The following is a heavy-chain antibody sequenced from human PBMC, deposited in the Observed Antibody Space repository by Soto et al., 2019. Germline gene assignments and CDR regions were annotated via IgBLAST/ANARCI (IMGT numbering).Heavy chain of an antibody. V-gene: IGHV3-30*18. Sequence: QVQLVESGGGVVQPGRSLRLSCAASGFTFSSYGMHWVRQAPGKGLEWVAVISYDGSNKYYADSVKGRFTISRDNSKNQLYLQMNSLRAEDTAVYDCAKDRGPIVNWFDPWGEGTLVTVSS. CDR1: GFTFSSYG. D-gene: IGHD3-22*01. CDR3: AKDRGPIVNWFDP. CDR2: ISYDGSNK. J-gene: IGHJ5*02.